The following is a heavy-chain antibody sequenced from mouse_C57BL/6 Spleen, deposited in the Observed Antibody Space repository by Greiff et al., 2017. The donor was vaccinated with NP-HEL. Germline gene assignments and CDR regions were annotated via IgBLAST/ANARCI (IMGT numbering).Heavy chain of an antibody. V-gene: IGHV5-17*01. Sequence: EVKLVESGGGLVKPGGSLKLSCAASGFTFSDYGMHWVRQAPEKGLEWVAYISSGSSTIYYADTVKGRFTISRDNDKNTLFLQMTSLRSEDTAMYYCARPHFPTVVAPGFAYWGQGTLVTVSA. CDR1: GFTFSDYG. D-gene: IGHD1-1*01. CDR2: ISSGSSTI. CDR3: ARPHFPTVVAPGFAY. J-gene: IGHJ3*01.